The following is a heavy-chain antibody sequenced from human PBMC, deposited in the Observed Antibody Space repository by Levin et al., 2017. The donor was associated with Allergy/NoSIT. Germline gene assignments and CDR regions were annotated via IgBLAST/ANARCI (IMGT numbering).Heavy chain of an antibody. J-gene: IGHJ3*02. D-gene: IGHD3-10*01. Sequence: PGGSLRLSCAASGFTVSSNYMSWVRQAPGKGLEWVSVIYSGGSTYYADSVKGRFTISRDNSKNTLYLQMNSLRAEDTAVYYCARFPRRRFGDGAATDAFDIWGQGTMVTVSS. CDR2: IYSGGST. CDR1: GFTVSSNY. V-gene: IGHV3-66*02. CDR3: ARFPRRRFGDGAATDAFDI.